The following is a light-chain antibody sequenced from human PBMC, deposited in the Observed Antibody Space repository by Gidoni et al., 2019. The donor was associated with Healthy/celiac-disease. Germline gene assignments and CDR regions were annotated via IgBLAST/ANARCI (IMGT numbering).Light chain of an antibody. CDR1: QSVRSN. J-gene: IGKJ1*01. V-gene: IGKV3-15*01. Sequence: EIVMTQSPATLSVSPGERATLSCRASQSVRSNLAWYQQKPGQATRLLIYGASTRATGIPARFSGSGSGTEFTLTISSLQSEDFAVYYCQQYNNWPPAWTFGQGTKVEIK. CDR3: QQYNNWPPAWT. CDR2: GAS.